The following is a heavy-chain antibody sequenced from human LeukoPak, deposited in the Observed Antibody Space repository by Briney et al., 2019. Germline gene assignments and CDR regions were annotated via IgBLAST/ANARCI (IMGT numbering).Heavy chain of an antibody. CDR2: IKFDGSYK. Sequence: PGGSLRLSCAASGFTFSSNDIHWVRQGPGKGLEWMSFIKFDGSYKWYADSVKGRFTVSRDNAKNTVYLEMNSLRAEDTAFYYCARGGVDYYGSGTYTPFDYWGQGTLVTVSS. J-gene: IGHJ4*02. CDR3: ARGGVDYYGSGTYTPFDY. D-gene: IGHD3-10*01. CDR1: GFTFSSND. V-gene: IGHV3-30*02.